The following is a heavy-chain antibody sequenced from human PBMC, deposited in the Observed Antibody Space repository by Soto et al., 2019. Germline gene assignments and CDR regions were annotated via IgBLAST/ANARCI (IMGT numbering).Heavy chain of an antibody. CDR1: GASISSYY. V-gene: IGHV4-59*01. CDR3: AGDTTPSL. D-gene: IGHD1-1*01. Sequence: SETLSHTCTVSGASISSYYWSWIRQPPGKGLEWIGYVYYSGSTNYNPSLKSRVTISVDTSKNQFSLKLSSVTAADTAMYYCAGDTTPSLWGQGTLVTVSS. J-gene: IGHJ4*02. CDR2: VYYSGST.